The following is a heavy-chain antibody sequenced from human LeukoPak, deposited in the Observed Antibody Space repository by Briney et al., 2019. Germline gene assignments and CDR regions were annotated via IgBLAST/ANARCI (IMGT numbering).Heavy chain of an antibody. Sequence: GSPRIFWSVSGVPFSDHWNKWVPPAPGKGLGLGASIRQDGGEKSYMDSVRGRFSISRDNTKNSLFLQMSSLRAEDTAVYYCARDGTAAGLYFDLWGQGTLVTVSS. CDR3: ARDGTAAGLYFDL. V-gene: IGHV3-7*01. J-gene: IGHJ4*01. CDR2: IRQDGGEK. D-gene: IGHD6-13*01. CDR1: GVPFSDHW.